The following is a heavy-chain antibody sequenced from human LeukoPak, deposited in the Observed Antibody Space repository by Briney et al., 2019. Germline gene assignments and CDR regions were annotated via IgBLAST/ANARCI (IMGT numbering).Heavy chain of an antibody. CDR1: GGSISYDY. Sequence: SETLSLTCTVSGGSISYDYWSWIRQSPGKGLEWIGYIYYSGSTNYNPSLKSRVTLSVDTSKNQFSLKLSSVTAADTAVYYWAGHDYGDSYFQHWGQGTLVTVSS. D-gene: IGHD4-17*01. V-gene: IGHV4-59*08. CDR2: IYYSGST. J-gene: IGHJ1*01. CDR3: AGHDYGDSYFQH.